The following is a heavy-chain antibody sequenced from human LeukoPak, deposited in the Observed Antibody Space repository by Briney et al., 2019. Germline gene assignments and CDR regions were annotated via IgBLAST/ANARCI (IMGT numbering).Heavy chain of an antibody. CDR3: ARGYSSNWYYFDY. Sequence: GGSLRLSCEASGFTFSSYWMHWVRQAPGKGLVWVSRINSDGSSTNYADSVKGRFTISRDNAKNTLYLQMNSLRAEDTAVYYCARGYSSNWYYFDYWGQGTLVTVSS. D-gene: IGHD6-13*01. V-gene: IGHV3-74*01. CDR1: GFTFSSYW. J-gene: IGHJ4*02. CDR2: INSDGSST.